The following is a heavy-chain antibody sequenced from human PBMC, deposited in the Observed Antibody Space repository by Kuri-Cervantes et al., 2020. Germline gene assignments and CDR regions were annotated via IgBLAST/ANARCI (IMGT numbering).Heavy chain of an antibody. J-gene: IGHJ6*02. Sequence: ASSQVSCKAFGYTFTGYCMHWVRQAPGQGLEWMGWINPNSGGTNYAQKFQGRVTMTRDASISTAYMELSRLRSDATAVYYCASREKRDGYNSCGMDVWGQGTTVTVSS. V-gene: IGHV1-2*02. CDR1: GYTFTGYC. D-gene: IGHD5-24*01. CDR3: ASREKRDGYNSCGMDV. CDR2: INPNSGGT.